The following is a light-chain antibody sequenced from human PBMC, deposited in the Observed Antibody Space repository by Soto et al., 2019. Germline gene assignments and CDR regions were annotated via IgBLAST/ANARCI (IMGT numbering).Light chain of an antibody. V-gene: IGKV1-12*01. CDR2: AGS. CDR1: QDVRNW. Sequence: DLQMTQSPSSVSASVGDRVTITCRASQDVRNWVAWYQQTPGKAPELLIFAGSRLQSGVPSRFSGTGSGTDFTLTISSLQPEDFATYFCQQTNNVPLTFGGGTKGEIK. CDR3: QQTNNVPLT. J-gene: IGKJ4*01.